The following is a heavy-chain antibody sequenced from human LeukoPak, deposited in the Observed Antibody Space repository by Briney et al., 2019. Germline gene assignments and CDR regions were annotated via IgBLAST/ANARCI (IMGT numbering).Heavy chain of an antibody. J-gene: IGHJ4*02. CDR1: GFTFRNYE. V-gene: IGHV3-48*03. CDR2: ITTTGDRV. Sequence: WGSLRLSCEASGFTFRNYEMNWVRQGPGKGLEWISYITTTGDRVQYADSVKGRFTISRDNAKNSLYLEMNSLRAEDTGVYFCARDIKDYWGQGSLVVVSS. CDR3: ARDIKDY.